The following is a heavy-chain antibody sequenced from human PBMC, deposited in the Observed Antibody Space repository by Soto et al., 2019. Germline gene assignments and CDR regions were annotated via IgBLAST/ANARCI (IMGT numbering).Heavy chain of an antibody. CDR2: ISGSGGST. CDR1: GFTFSSYA. CDR3: AKVTYCDFWGGFALPYYYYGIDG. Sequence: GGSLRLSCAASGFTFSSYAMSWVRQAPGKGLEWVSAISGSGGSTYYADSVKGRFTISRDNSKNTLYLQMNSLRAEDTAVYYYAKVTYCDFWGGFALPYYYYGIDGWGQGNTVTVSS. V-gene: IGHV3-23*01. J-gene: IGHJ6*02. D-gene: IGHD3-3*01.